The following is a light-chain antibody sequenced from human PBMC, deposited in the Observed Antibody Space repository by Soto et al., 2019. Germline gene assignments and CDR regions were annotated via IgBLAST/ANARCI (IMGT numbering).Light chain of an antibody. CDR3: QQHQSYWS. CDR2: DAS. J-gene: IGKJ1*01. CDR1: QSVSRW. Sequence: DIPMTQSPSTLSASVGDRVTITCRASQSVSRWLAWYQQKPGKAPRLLIHDASSLQSGVPSRFSGSGSGTEFTLTISSLQPDDFATYFCQQHQSYWSFGQGTKVEI. V-gene: IGKV1-5*01.